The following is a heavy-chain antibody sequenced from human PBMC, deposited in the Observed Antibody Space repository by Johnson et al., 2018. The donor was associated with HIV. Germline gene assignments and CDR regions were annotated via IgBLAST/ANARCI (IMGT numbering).Heavy chain of an antibody. CDR1: GFTFSSYA. Sequence: QVQLVESGGGVVQPGRSLRLSCAASGFTFSSYAMHWVRQAPGKGLEWVAVISYDGSNKYYADSVKGRFTISRANSKNTLYLQMNSLRAEDTAVYYCAREGTVSYGGAFDIWGQGTMVTVSS. J-gene: IGHJ3*02. D-gene: IGHD4-17*01. CDR3: AREGTVSYGGAFDI. V-gene: IGHV3-30*14. CDR2: ISYDGSNK.